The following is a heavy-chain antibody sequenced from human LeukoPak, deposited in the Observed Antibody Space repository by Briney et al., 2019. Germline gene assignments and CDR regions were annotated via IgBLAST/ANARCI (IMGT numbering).Heavy chain of an antibody. CDR3: ARHDSGSYVDY. CDR1: GFTFSSYC. V-gene: IGHV3-7*01. D-gene: IGHD3-10*01. J-gene: IGHJ4*02. CDR2: IKQDGSEK. Sequence: GGSLRLPCAVSGFTFSSYCMSWVRQAPGKGLEWVADIKQDGSEKYYVDSLKGRFTISRDNAKNSLYLQMNSLRAEETAVYYCARHDSGSYVDYWGRGTLVTVPS.